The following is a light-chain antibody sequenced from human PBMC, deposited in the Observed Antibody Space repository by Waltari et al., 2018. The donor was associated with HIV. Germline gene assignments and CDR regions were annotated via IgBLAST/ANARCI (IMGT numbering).Light chain of an antibody. CDR2: EVD. V-gene: IGLV2-14*01. Sequence: QSALTQTASVSGSPGQEITISCTGPPSAVESLNYVYLYQQHAGDAPKLIFFEVDYRPAGVSDRFSASKSGNSASLTIYDLQAEDEADYFCSSYTSKNFLTFGGGTKLTVL. J-gene: IGLJ2*01. CDR3: SSYTSKNFLT. CDR1: PSAVESLNY.